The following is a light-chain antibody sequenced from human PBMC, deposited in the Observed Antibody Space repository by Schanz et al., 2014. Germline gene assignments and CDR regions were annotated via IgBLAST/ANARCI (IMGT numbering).Light chain of an antibody. CDR2: GNS. V-gene: IGLV1-40*01. CDR3: QSYDSRLSAWV. Sequence: QSVLTQPPSVSGAPGQRVTISCTGSSSNIGAGYDVHWYQQLPGTAPKLLIYGNSNRPSGVPDRFSGSKSGTSASLAITGLQADDEADYYCQSYDSRLSAWVFGGGTKVTVL. CDR1: SSNIGAGYD. J-gene: IGLJ3*02.